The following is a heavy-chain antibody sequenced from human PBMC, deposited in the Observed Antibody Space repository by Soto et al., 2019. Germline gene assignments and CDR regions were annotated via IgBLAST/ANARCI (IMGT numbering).Heavy chain of an antibody. D-gene: IGHD3-10*01. CDR1: GFTFSSYG. J-gene: IGHJ5*02. CDR2: ISYDGSNK. CDR3: AKQYYYGTINWFDP. Sequence: GGSLRLSCAASGFTFSSYGMHWVRQAPGKGLEWVAVISYDGSNKYYADSVKGRFTISRDNSKNTLYLQMNSLRAEDTAVYYCAKQYYYGTINWFDPWGQGTLATVSS. V-gene: IGHV3-30*18.